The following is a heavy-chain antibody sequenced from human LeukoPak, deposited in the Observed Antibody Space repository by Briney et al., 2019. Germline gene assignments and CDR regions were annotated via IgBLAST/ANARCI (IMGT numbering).Heavy chain of an antibody. CDR1: GFTFSSYA. J-gene: IGHJ4*02. D-gene: IGHD6-19*01. Sequence: GGSLRLSCAASGFTFSSYAMSWVRQAPGKGLEWVSAISGSGGSTYYADSVKGRFTISRDNSKNALYLQMNSLRAEDTAVYYCAKDRYSSGWYSYWGQGTLVTVSS. CDR2: ISGSGGST. V-gene: IGHV3-23*01. CDR3: AKDRYSSGWYSY.